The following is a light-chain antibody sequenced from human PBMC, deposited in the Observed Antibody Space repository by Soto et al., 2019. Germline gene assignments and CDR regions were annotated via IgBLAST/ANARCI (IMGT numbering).Light chain of an antibody. V-gene: IGKV1-5*01. CDR3: QQRGNWPPTWT. J-gene: IGKJ1*01. Sequence: DIQMTQSPSTLSASVGDRVTITCRASQSINNWLAWYQQKPGKAPKLLIYDASIRATGIPARFSGSWSGTDFTLTINGLEPEDSAVYYCQQRGNWPPTWTFGQGTKVEIK. CDR1: QSINNW. CDR2: DAS.